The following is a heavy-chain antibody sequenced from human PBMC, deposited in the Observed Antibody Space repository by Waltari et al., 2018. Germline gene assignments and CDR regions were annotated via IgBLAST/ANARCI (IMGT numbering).Heavy chain of an antibody. D-gene: IGHD2-8*01. J-gene: IGHJ4*02. CDR3: ARAYD. V-gene: IGHV3-7*01. CDR2: IKEDGSEK. CDR1: RFSLSTNL. Sequence: EVQLVESGGGLVQPGGSLRLYCADSRFSLSTNLMSWVRQAPGKGPECVASIKEDGSEKYYVDSVKGRFTISRDNAKNSLYLQMNSLRAEDTAVYYCARAYDWGQGTLVTVSS.